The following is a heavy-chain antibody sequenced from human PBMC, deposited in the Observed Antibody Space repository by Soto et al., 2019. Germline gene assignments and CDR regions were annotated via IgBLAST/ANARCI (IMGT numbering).Heavy chain of an antibody. CDR3: ARVIMGIRGVITSLYDMDV. D-gene: IGHD3-10*01. J-gene: IGHJ6*02. CDR2: ISGSTGYI. Sequence: SAGSLRLSCLASGFTFMSYSMRWVPQALGMGLEWVSSISGSTGYIFYADSVKGRFTISRDNAENSLYLQMHSLRAEDTAVYYCARVIMGIRGVITSLYDMDVWGQGT. V-gene: IGHV3-21*01. CDR1: GFTFMSYS.